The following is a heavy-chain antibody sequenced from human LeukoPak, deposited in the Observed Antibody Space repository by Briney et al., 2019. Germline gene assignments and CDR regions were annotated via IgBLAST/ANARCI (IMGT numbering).Heavy chain of an antibody. CDR3: ARVLRPSDRLGSTLGY. CDR1: GYTFTGYY. CDR2: INPNSGGT. D-gene: IGHD2-15*01. V-gene: IGHV1-2*02. J-gene: IGHJ4*02. Sequence: ASVKVSCKASGYTFTGYYMHWVRQAPGQGLEWMGWINPNSGGTNYAQKFQGRVTMTRDTSISTAYMELSRLRSDDTAVYYCARVLRPSDRLGSTLGYWGQGTLVTVSS.